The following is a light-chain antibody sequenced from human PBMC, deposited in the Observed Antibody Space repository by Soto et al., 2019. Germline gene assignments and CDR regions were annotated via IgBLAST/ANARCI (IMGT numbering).Light chain of an antibody. CDR1: QSVSSSY. V-gene: IGKV3-20*01. CDR3: QQYGSSPWT. CDR2: GAS. J-gene: IGKJ1*01. Sequence: EIVLMQSPGTLSLSPGERATLSCRASQSVSSSYLAWYQQKPGQAPRPLIYGASSRATGIPDRFSGSGSGTDFTLTISRLEPEDFAVYYCQQYGSSPWTFGQGTKVEIK.